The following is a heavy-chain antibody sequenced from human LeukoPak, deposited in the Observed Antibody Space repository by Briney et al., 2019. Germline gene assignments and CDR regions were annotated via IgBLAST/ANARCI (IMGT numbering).Heavy chain of an antibody. Sequence: ASVKVSCKASGYTFTSYYMHWVRQAPGQGLEWMGIINPSGGSTSYAQKFQGRVTMTRDMSTSTVYMELSSLRSEDTAVYYCARDLVVVPASSHYYYYMDVWGKGTTVTVSS. D-gene: IGHD2-2*01. V-gene: IGHV1-46*01. CDR3: ARDLVVVPASSHYYYYMDV. J-gene: IGHJ6*03. CDR2: INPSGGST. CDR1: GYTFTSYY.